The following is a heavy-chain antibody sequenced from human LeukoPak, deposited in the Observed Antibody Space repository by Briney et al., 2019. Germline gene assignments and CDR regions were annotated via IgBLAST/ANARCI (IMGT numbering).Heavy chain of an antibody. Sequence: SETLSLTCAVYGGSFSGYYWSWIRQPPGKGLEWIGEINHSGSTNYNPSLKSRVTISVDTSKNQFSLKLSSVTAADTAVYYCARRGGRIRYSYGPPFDYWGQGTMVTVSS. CDR3: ARRGGRIRYSYGPPFDY. J-gene: IGHJ4*02. V-gene: IGHV4-34*01. D-gene: IGHD5-18*01. CDR1: GGSFSGYY. CDR2: INHSGST.